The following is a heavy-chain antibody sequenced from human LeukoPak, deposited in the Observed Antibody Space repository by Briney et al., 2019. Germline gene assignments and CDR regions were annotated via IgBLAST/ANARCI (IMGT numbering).Heavy chain of an antibody. CDR1: GFTFSSYW. CDR2: IKQDGSEK. D-gene: IGHD3-10*01. Sequence: GGSLRLSCAASGFTFSSYWMSWVRQAPGKGLECVANIKQDGSEKTYVDSVMGRFTISRDNAESSLYLQMNSLRAEDTAVYYCAREGLYRSGSYYDYWGQGTLVTVSS. J-gene: IGHJ4*02. V-gene: IGHV3-7*03. CDR3: AREGLYRSGSYYDY.